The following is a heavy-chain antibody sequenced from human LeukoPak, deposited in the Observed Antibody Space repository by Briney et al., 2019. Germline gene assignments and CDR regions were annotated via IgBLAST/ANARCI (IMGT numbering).Heavy chain of an antibody. V-gene: IGHV4-4*02. Sequence: SETLSLTCAVSGGSISSSNWWSWVRQPPGKGLEWIGEIYHSGSTNSNPSLKSRVTISVDTSKNQFSLKMSSVTAADTAVYYCARGDWSWFDPWGQGTLVTVSS. D-gene: IGHD2-21*02. CDR1: GGSISSSNW. J-gene: IGHJ5*02. CDR3: ARGDWSWFDP. CDR2: IYHSGST.